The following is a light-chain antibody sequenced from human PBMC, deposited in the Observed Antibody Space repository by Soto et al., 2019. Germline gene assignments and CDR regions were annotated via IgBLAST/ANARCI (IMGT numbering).Light chain of an antibody. Sequence: EIVLTQSPATLSLSPGERATLSCRASQSVGSSLVWYQQKPGQAPRVLIYDASNRATGRPARFSGSGAATDFTLTISRLEPEDFVVYYCQQYSSSPGTLGEGTKVDIK. CDR1: QSVGSS. CDR2: DAS. CDR3: QQYSSSPGT. J-gene: IGKJ4*01. V-gene: IGKV3-20*01.